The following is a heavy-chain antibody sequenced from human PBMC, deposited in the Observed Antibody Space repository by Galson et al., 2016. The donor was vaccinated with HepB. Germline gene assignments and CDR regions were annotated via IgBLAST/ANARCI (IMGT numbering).Heavy chain of an antibody. V-gene: IGHV3-30*04. D-gene: IGHD1-14*01. CDR2: ITCDGSYD. CDR1: GLTFSSFA. J-gene: IGHJ5*01. CDR3: AKGRHPCSSFDFNLDF. Sequence: SLRLSCAASGLTFSSFAMHWVRQAPGKGLEWVAAITCDGSYDAYTDSVKGRFTISRDNSKNSLFLQMNSLSTEDTAVYYCAKGRHPCSSFDFNLDFWGRGTLVTVSS.